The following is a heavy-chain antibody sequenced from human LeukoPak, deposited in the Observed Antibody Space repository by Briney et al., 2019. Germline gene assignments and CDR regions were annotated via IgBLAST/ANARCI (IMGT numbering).Heavy chain of an antibody. CDR1: GYTFTGYY. V-gene: IGHV1-2*02. D-gene: IGHD3-22*01. CDR3: ARLYYDSSGPFDY. Sequence: ASVKVSCKASGYTFTGYYMHWVRQAPGQGLEWMGWINPNSGSTNYAQKFQGRVTMTRDTSISTAYMELSRLRSDDTAVYYCARLYYDSSGPFDYWGQGTLVTVSS. J-gene: IGHJ4*02. CDR2: INPNSGST.